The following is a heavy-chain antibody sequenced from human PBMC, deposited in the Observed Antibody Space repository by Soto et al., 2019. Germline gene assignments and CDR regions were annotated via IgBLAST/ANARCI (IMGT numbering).Heavy chain of an antibody. CDR1: GFTFSSYA. D-gene: IGHD2-2*01. Sequence: GGSLRLSCAASGFTFSSYAMSWVRQAPGKGLEWVSAISGSGGSTYYADSVKGRFTISRDNSRNTLYLQMNSLRAEDTAVYYCAKGTDCSSTSCYLNWFDPRGQGTLVTVS. CDR2: ISGSGGST. V-gene: IGHV3-23*01. CDR3: AKGTDCSSTSCYLNWFDP. J-gene: IGHJ5*02.